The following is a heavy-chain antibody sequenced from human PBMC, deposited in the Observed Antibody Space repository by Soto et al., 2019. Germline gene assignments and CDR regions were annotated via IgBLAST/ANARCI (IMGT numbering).Heavy chain of an antibody. V-gene: IGHV1-69*01. CDR2: LIPIFGTA. CDR1: GGTFSSYS. D-gene: IGHD1-26*01. Sequence: QVQLVQSGAEVKKPGSSVKVSCKASGGTFSSYSINWVRQAPGQGLEWMGELIPIFGTANYAQKFQGRVTMTADESTSTGYMELGSLRSEDTAVYVCARDGGRHSGGIDYWGQGTLVTVSS. CDR3: ARDGGRHSGGIDY. J-gene: IGHJ4*02.